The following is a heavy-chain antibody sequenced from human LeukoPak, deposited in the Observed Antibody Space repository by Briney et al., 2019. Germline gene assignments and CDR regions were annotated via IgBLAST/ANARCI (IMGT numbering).Heavy chain of an antibody. V-gene: IGHV1-2*02. Sequence: ASVKVSCKASGYTFTGYYIHWVRQAPGQGLEWMGWINPNINGTNYAQKFQGRVTMTGDRSISTAYMELSRLRSDDTAVYYCARERTPGSGYGVDYWGQGTVVTVSP. D-gene: IGHD6-25*01. CDR1: GYTFTGYY. CDR3: ARERTPGSGYGVDY. J-gene: IGHJ4*02. CDR2: INPNINGT.